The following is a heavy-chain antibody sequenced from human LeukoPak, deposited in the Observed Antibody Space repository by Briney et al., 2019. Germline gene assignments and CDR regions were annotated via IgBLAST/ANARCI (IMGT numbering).Heavy chain of an antibody. CDR1: GGTFSSYA. Sequence: SVNVSCKASGGTFSSYAISWVRQSPGQGLEWMGRIIPILGIANYAQKFQGRVTITADKSTSTAYMELSSLRSEDTAVYYCARDWEPAARWGPGYYYYGMDVWGQGTTVTVSS. D-gene: IGHD2-2*01. CDR3: ARDWEPAARWGPGYYYYGMDV. CDR2: IIPILGIA. J-gene: IGHJ6*02. V-gene: IGHV1-69*04.